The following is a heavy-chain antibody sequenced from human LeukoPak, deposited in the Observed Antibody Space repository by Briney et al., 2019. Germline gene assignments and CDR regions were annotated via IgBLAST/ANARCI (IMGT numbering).Heavy chain of an antibody. J-gene: IGHJ4*02. CDR1: GFTFSSYA. Sequence: PGGSLRLSCAASGFTFSSYAMSWVRQAPGKGLEWVSAISGSGGSTYYADSVKGRFTISRDNAKNSLYLQMTSLRAEDMAVYYCARGPSGGNRLWMDYWGQGTLVTVSS. CDR3: ARGPSGGNRLWMDY. CDR2: ISGSGGST. V-gene: IGHV3-23*01. D-gene: IGHD2-21*01.